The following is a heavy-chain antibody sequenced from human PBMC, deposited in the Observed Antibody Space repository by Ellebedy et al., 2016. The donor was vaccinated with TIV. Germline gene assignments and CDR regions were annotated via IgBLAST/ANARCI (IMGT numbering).Heavy chain of an antibody. D-gene: IGHD3-22*01. CDR2: IYPGDSYT. J-gene: IGHJ4*02. CDR1: GYRFTSYW. CDR3: ARSDSSGYEFDY. Sequence: NVSCKGSGYRFTSYWIGWVRQMPGKGLEWMGIIYPGDSYTRYSPSFQVQVTISTDKSISTAYLQWSSLQASDTAMYYCARSDSSGYEFDYWGQGTLVTVSS. V-gene: IGHV5-51*01.